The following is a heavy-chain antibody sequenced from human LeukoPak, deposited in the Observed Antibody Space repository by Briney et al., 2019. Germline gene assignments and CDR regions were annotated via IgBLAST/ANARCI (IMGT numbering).Heavy chain of an antibody. V-gene: IGHV3-30*18. CDR3: AKGAVAGKVVDY. D-gene: IGHD6-19*01. CDR2: ISYDGSNK. CDR1: GFTFSSYG. Sequence: GRSLRLSCAASGFTFSSYGMHWVRQAPGKGLEWVAVISYDGSNKYYADSVKGRFTISRDNSKNTLYLQMNSLRAEDTAVYYCAKGAVAGKVVDYWGQGTLVTVSS. J-gene: IGHJ4*02.